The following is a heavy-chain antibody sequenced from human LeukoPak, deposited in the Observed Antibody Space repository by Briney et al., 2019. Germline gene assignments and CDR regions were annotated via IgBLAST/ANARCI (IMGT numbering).Heavy chain of an antibody. D-gene: IGHD3-22*01. CDR2: ISGSGGST. V-gene: IGHV3-23*01. Sequence: GGTLRLSCAASGFTFSSYGMSWVRQAPGKGLEWVSAISGSGGSTYYADYVKGRFTISRDNSKNTLYLQMNSLRAEDTAVYYCAKAREYYYDSSGYYGYWGQGTLVTVSS. CDR3: AKAREYYYDSSGYYGY. J-gene: IGHJ4*02. CDR1: GFTFSSYG.